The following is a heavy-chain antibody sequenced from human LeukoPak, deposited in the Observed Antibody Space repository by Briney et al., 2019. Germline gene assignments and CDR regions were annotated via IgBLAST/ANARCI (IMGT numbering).Heavy chain of an antibody. D-gene: IGHD3-10*01. J-gene: IGHJ6*04. CDR3: ARAPYSMSGSSSYYYGMDV. CDR2: INPNSGGT. Sequence: ASVKVSCKASGYTFTGYYMHWVRQAPGQGLEWMGWINPNSGGTNYAQKFQGWVTMTRDTSISTAYMELSRLRSDDTAVYYCARAPYSMSGSSSYYYGMDVSGNGTTVTVSP. V-gene: IGHV1-2*04. CDR1: GYTFTGYY.